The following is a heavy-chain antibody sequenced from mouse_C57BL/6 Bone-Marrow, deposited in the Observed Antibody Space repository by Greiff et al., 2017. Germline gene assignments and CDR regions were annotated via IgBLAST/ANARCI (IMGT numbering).Heavy chain of an antibody. CDR1: GYSFTGYY. V-gene: IGHV1-42*01. J-gene: IGHJ1*03. CDR2: INPSTGGT. D-gene: IGHD1-1*01. CDR3: ASSPTVVDWYFDV. Sequence: EVQLQQSGPELVKPGASVKISCKASGYSFTGYYMNWVKQSPEKSLEWIGEINPSTGGTTYNQKFKAKATLTVDKSSSTAYMQLKSLTSEDSAVYYCASSPTVVDWYFDVWGTGTTVTVSS.